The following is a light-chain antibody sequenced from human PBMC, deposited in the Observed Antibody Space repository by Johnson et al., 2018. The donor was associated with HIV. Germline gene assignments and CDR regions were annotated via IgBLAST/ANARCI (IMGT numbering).Light chain of an antibody. V-gene: IGLV1-51*02. CDR1: SSNIGNNY. CDR3: GTWDTRLSVYV. J-gene: IGLJ1*01. Sequence: QSVLTQPPSVSAAPGQKVTISCSGSSSNIGNNYVSWYQQLPGTAPKLLIYENNKRPSGIPDRFSGSKSGTSVTLAITGPQTGDEADYYCGTWDTRLSVYVFGTGTKVTVL. CDR2: ENN.